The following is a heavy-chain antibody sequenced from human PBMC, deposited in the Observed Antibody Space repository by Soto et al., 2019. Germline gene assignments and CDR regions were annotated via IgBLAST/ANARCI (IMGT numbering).Heavy chain of an antibody. CDR2: ISDSGGRT. CDR3: AKDALGDYFYYGMDV. CDR1: GFTFNNYA. J-gene: IGHJ6*02. V-gene: IGHV3-23*01. Sequence: EVQLLESGGGLVQPGGSLRLSCAVSGFTFNNYAMNWVRQAPGKGLEWVSSISDSGGRTYYADSVKGRFTISRDNSKNTLYLQMHSLRAEDTAIYYCAKDALGDYFYYGMDVWGQGTTVTVSS.